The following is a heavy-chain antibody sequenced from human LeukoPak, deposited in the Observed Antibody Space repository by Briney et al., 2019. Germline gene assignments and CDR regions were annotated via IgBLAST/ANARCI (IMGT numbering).Heavy chain of an antibody. D-gene: IGHD1-7*01. CDR2: ISSSSSYI. CDR3: ARDDGTWNYGPPTYFDY. V-gene: IGHV3-21*01. CDR1: GFTFSSYD. Sequence: GGSLRLSCAASGFTFSSYDMHWVRQAPGKGLEWVSSISSSSSYIYYADSVKGRFTISRDNAKNSLYLQMNSLRAEDTAVYYCARDDGTWNYGPPTYFDYWGQGTLVTVSS. J-gene: IGHJ4*02.